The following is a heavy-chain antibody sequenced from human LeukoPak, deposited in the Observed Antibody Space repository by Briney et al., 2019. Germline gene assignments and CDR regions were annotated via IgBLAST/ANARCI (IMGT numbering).Heavy chain of an antibody. Sequence: PGGSLRLSCAASGFIFSDYYMSWIRQAPGKGLEWVSYISTSGSTIYYADSVRGRFTISRDNSKNTLYLQMNSLRAEDTAVYYCARPSIPIQLWRYFDYWGQGTLVTVSS. V-gene: IGHV3-11*04. D-gene: IGHD5-18*01. J-gene: IGHJ4*02. CDR3: ARPSIPIQLWRYFDY. CDR1: GFIFSDYY. CDR2: ISTSGSTI.